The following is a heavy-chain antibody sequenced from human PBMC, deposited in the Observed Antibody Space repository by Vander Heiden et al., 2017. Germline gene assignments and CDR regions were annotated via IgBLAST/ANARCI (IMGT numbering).Heavy chain of an antibody. CDR1: GFTFSSYA. J-gene: IGHJ4*02. V-gene: IGHV3-23*01. CDR3: AKDFRPHFDY. CDR2: ISGSGGST. Sequence: AASGFTFSSYAMSWVRQAPGKGLEWVSAISGSGGSTYYADSAKGRFTISRDNSKNTLYLQMNSLRAEDTAVYYCAKDFRPHFDYWGQGTLVTVSS.